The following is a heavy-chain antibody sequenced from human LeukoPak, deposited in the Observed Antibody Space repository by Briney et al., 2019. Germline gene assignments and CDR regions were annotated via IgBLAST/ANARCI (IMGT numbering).Heavy chain of an antibody. CDR2: ISYDGSNK. CDR1: GFTFSSYA. CDR3: ARETPIFGVVVDAFDI. D-gene: IGHD3-3*01. V-gene: IGHV3-30-3*01. J-gene: IGHJ3*02. Sequence: GGSLRLSCAASGFTFSSYAMHWVRQAPGKGLEWVAVISYDGSNKYYADSVKGRFTISRDNSKNTLYLQMNSLRAEDTAVYYCARETPIFGVVVDAFDIWGQGTMVTVSS.